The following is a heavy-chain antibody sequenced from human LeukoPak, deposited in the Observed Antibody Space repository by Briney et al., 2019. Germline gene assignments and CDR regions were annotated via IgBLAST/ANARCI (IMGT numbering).Heavy chain of an antibody. V-gene: IGHV3-7*01. CDR1: GFTFSDYG. CDR3: ARAGRKSRGVDLVRKKETGYYYYMDV. Sequence: PGGSLRLSCAASGFTFSDYGMHWVRQAPGKGLEWVANIKQDGSEKYYVDSVKGRFTISRDNAKNSLYLQMNSLRAEDTAVYYCARAGRKSRGVDLVRKKETGYYYYMDVWGKGTTVTVSS. J-gene: IGHJ6*03. D-gene: IGHD3-10*02. CDR2: IKQDGSEK.